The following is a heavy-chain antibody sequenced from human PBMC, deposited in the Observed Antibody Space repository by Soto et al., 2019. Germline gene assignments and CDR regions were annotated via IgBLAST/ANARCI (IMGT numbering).Heavy chain of an antibody. CDR2: IYYSGST. D-gene: IGHD2-8*01. V-gene: IGHV4-39*01. J-gene: IGHJ5*02. CDR3: ATSDIVLKGFDP. CDR1: GGSISSSSYY. Sequence: SETLSLTCTVSGGSISSSSYYWGWIRQSPGKGLEWIGSIYYSGSTYYNPSLKSRVTISVDTSKNQFSLKLSSVTAADTAVYYCATSDIVLKGFDPWGQGTLVTVSS.